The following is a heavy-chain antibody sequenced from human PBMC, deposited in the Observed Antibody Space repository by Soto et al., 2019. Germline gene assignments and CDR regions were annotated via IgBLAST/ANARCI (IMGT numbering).Heavy chain of an antibody. Sequence: PGGSLRLSCGASGFTFTSNGMNWVRQAPGKGLEWVAAISPNGQGIWYADSVKGRFTISRDNSKNTLYLQMNSLRAEDTAVYYFAKASHHVYETFDDWGQGTMVTVSS. CDR3: AKASHHVYETFDD. J-gene: IGHJ4*02. V-gene: IGHV3-23*01. CDR2: ISPNGQGI. D-gene: IGHD1-20*01. CDR1: GFTFTSNG.